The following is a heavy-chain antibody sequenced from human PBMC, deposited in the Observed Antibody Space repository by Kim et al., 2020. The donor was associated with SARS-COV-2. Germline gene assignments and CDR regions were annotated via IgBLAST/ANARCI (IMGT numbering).Heavy chain of an antibody. V-gene: IGHV5-51*01. Sequence: YSPSFQGQVTISADKSISTAYLQWSSLKASDTAMYYCARLSGGSGSTIDYWGQGTPVTVSS. CDR3: ARLSGGSGSTIDY. J-gene: IGHJ4*02. D-gene: IGHD3-10*01.